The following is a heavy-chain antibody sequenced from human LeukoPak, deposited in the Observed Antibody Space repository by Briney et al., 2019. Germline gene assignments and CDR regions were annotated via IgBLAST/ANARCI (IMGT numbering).Heavy chain of an antibody. CDR2: IYYSGST. Sequence: SQTLSLTCTVSGGSISSGGYYWSWIRQHPGKGLEWIGYIYYSGSTYYNPSLKSRVAISVDTPKNQFSLKLSSVTAADTAVYYCARAEHIVVVTATLDAFDIWGQGTMVTVSS. V-gene: IGHV4-31*03. J-gene: IGHJ3*02. D-gene: IGHD2-21*02. CDR3: ARAEHIVVVTATLDAFDI. CDR1: GGSISSGGYY.